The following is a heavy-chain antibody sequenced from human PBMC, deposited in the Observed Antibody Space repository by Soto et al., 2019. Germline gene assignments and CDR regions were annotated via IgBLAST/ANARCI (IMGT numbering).Heavy chain of an antibody. CDR3: ARDVVVVPAALDYYGMDV. J-gene: IGHJ6*02. CDR2: ISAYNGNT. V-gene: IGHV1-18*01. D-gene: IGHD2-2*01. Sequence: ASLKVSWKASGYTFTSYGISWVRQAPGQGLEWMGWISAYNGNTNYAQKLQGRVTMTTDTSTSTAYMELRSLRSDDTAVYYCARDVVVVPAALDYYGMDVWGQGTTGTLSS. CDR1: GYTFTSYG.